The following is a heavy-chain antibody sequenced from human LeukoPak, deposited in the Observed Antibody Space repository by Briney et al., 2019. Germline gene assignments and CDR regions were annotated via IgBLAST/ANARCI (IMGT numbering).Heavy chain of an antibody. J-gene: IGHJ4*02. CDR3: ASPDPYSSGWNGGFDY. CDR1: GGSISSSSYY. V-gene: IGHV4-39*01. D-gene: IGHD6-19*01. CDR2: IYYSGST. Sequence: SETLSLTCTVSGGSISSSSYYWGWIRQPPGKGLEWIGSIYYSGSTYYNPSLKSRFTISVDTSKNPFSLKLSSVTAADTAVYYCASPDPYSSGWNGGFDYWGQGTLVTVSS.